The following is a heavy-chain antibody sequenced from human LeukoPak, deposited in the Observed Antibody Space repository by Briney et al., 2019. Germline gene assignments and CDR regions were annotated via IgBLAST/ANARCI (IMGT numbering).Heavy chain of an antibody. CDR2: MCYSGSP. D-gene: IGHD3-10*01. CDR1: GGSISSGSYF. CDR3: ARGSGVESLFDD. V-gene: IGHV4-31*03. J-gene: IGHJ4*02. Sequence: SEPLSLTCTVSGGSISSGSYFWSWIRQHPGRGLEWIGYMCYSGSPYYNPSLKSRLNMSVDTSQNQFPLTLTSVTAADTAVYYCARGSGVESLFDDWGQGTLVTVSS.